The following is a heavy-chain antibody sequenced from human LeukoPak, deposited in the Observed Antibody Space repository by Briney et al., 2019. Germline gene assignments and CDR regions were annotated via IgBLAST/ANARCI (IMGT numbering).Heavy chain of an antibody. V-gene: IGHV1-18*01. J-gene: IGHJ3*02. CDR3: ASLKNYYDSSGYLVTGAFDI. CDR2: ISGYNGNT. CDR1: GYTFTTYN. D-gene: IGHD3-22*01. Sequence: GSVKVSCKASGYTFTTYNINWVRQAPGQGLEWMGWISGYNGNTNYAQKLQGRVTMTTDTSTSTAYMELRSLKSDDTAVYYCASLKNYYDSSGYLVTGAFDIWGQGTMVTVSS.